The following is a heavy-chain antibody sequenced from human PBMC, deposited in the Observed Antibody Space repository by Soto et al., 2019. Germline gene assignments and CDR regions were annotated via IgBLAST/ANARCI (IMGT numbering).Heavy chain of an antibody. CDR1: GGSISSYY. V-gene: IGHV4-59*08. D-gene: IGHD6-13*01. J-gene: IGHJ6*03. Sequence: SETLSLTCTVSGGSISSYYWSWIRQPPGKGLEWIGYIYYSGSTNYNPSLKSRVTISVDTSKNQFSLKLSSVTAADTAVYYCARHKDSSRRRYYYYYMVVWGKGTTVTVSS. CDR3: ARHKDSSRRRYYYYYMVV. CDR2: IYYSGST.